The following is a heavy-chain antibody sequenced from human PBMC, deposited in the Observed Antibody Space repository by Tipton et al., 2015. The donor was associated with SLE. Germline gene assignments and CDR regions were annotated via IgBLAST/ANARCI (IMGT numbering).Heavy chain of an antibody. CDR2: INPNSGGT. CDR1: GYTFTGYY. D-gene: IGHD3-10*01. J-gene: IGHJ4*02. CDR3: ARVAYGSGTYFDY. V-gene: IGHV1-2*06. Sequence: QSGPEVKKPGASVKVSCKASGYTFTGYYMHWVRQAPGQGLEWMGRINPNSGGTNYAQKFQGRVTMTRDTSISTAYMELSRLRSDDTAVYYCARVAYGSGTYFDYWGQGTLVTVSS.